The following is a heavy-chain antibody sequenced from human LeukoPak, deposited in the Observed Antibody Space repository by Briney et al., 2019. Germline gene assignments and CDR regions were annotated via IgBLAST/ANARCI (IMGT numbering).Heavy chain of an antibody. V-gene: IGHV3-30*02. CDR3: AKKGTTTVTNYFDY. Sequence: PAGGSLRLSCAASGFTFSSYGMHWVRQAPGKGLEWVAFIRYDGSNKYYADSVKGRFTISRDNSKNTLYLQMNSLRAEDTAVYYCAKKGTTTVTNYFDYWGQGTLVTVSS. CDR1: GFTFSSYG. D-gene: IGHD4-17*01. CDR2: IRYDGSNK. J-gene: IGHJ4*02.